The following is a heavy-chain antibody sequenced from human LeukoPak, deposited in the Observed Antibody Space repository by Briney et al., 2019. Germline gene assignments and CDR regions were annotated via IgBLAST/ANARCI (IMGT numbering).Heavy chain of an antibody. V-gene: IGHV3-11*04. Sequence: GGSLRLSCAASGFTFSDYYMSWIRQAPGKGLEWVSYISSISSTIYYSDSVKGRFTISRDNAKNSLYLQMNSLRAEDTAVYYCARDGASYSNYEGNFDYWGQGTLVTVSS. CDR3: ARDGASYSNYEGNFDY. CDR2: ISSISSTI. CDR1: GFTFSDYY. J-gene: IGHJ4*02. D-gene: IGHD4-11*01.